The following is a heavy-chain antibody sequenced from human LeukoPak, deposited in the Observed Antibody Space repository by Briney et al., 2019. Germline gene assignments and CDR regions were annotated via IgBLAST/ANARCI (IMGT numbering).Heavy chain of an antibody. CDR1: GGSISSYY. CDR2: IYYSGST. J-gene: IGHJ4*02. Sequence: PSESLSLTCTVSGGSISSYYWSWIQQPPGKGLEWIGYIYYSGSTNYNSSLKSRVTISVDTSKNQFSLKLSSVTAADTAVYYCASTLQWLAFDYWGQGTLVTVSS. D-gene: IGHD6-19*01. CDR3: ASTLQWLAFDY. V-gene: IGHV4-59*01.